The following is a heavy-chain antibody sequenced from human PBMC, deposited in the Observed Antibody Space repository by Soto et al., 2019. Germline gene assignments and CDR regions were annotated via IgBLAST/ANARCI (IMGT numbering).Heavy chain of an antibody. J-gene: IGHJ6*04. Sequence: WGSLRLSCAASGFTFSSYGMHWFRQAPGKGLEWVSAISGGGDSTYYADSVKGRFTISRDNSKNTLYLQMNSLRAEDTAVYYCAKVPSRYCSSTSCYDPVWGKGTTVTVSS. CDR3: AKVPSRYCSSTSCYDPV. CDR1: GFTFSSYG. D-gene: IGHD2-2*01. V-gene: IGHV3-23*01. CDR2: ISGGGDST.